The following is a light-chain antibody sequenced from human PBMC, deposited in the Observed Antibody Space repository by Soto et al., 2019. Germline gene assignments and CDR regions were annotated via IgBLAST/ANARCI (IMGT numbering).Light chain of an antibody. V-gene: IGLV2-23*02. CDR1: SSDVGSYNL. CDR3: CSYAGSSTFEV. J-gene: IGLJ1*01. Sequence: QSALTQPASVSGSPGQSITISCTGTSSDVGSYNLVSWYQQHPGKAPKLMIYEVSKRPSGVSTRFSGSKSGNTASLTISGLQAEDEADYYCCSYAGSSTFEVFGTGTKLTVL. CDR2: EVS.